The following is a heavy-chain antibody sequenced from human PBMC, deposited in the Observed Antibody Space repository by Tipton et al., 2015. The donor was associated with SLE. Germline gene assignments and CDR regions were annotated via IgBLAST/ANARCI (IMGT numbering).Heavy chain of an antibody. V-gene: IGHV4-34*01. D-gene: IGHD1-1*01. J-gene: IGHJ5*02. CDR3: ATWAVERRRGWFDP. CDR1: GGSFSGYY. CDR2: IYYSGST. Sequence: TLSLTCAVYGGSFSGYYWSWIRQPPGKGLEWIGHIYYSGSTYYNPSLKSRVTISVDTSKNQFSLKLSSVTAADTAVYYCATWAVERRRGWFDPWGQGTLVTVSS.